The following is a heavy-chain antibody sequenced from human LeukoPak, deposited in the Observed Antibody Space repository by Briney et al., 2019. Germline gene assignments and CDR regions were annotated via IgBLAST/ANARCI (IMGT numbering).Heavy chain of an antibody. J-gene: IGHJ6*03. CDR3: ARGRGYDFWSGYYKPRGYYYYYMDV. CDR2: INHSGST. Sequence: SETLSLTCAVYGGSFSGYYWSWIRQPPGKGLEWIGEINHSGSTNYNPSLKSRVTTSVDTSKNQFSLKLSSVTAADTAVYYCARGRGYDFWSGYYKPRGYYYYYMDVWGKGTTVTVSS. D-gene: IGHD3-3*01. V-gene: IGHV4-34*01. CDR1: GGSFSGYY.